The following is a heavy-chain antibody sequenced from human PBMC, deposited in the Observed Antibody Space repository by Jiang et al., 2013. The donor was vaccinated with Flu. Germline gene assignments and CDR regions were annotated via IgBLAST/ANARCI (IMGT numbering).Heavy chain of an antibody. V-gene: IGHV4-59*12. J-gene: IGHJ4*02. D-gene: IGHD3-22*01. Sequence: PGLVKPSETLSLTCTVSGGSITSYYWSWIRQPPGKGLEWIGYIYYSGSTYYNPSLKSRVTISVDTSKNQFSLKLSSVTAADTAVYYCARRNRNYYDKALLDYWGQGTLVTVSS. CDR1: GGSITSYY. CDR3: ARRNRNYYDKALLDY. CDR2: IYYSGST.